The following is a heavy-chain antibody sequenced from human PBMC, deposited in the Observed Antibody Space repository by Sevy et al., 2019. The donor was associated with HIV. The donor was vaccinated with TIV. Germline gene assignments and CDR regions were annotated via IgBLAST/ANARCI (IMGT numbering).Heavy chain of an antibody. Sequence: GGSLRLSCAASGFTFSSYGMHWVRQAPGKGLEWVAVISYDGSNKYYADSVKGRFTISRDSSKNTLYLQMNSQRAEDTTVYYYSKVGIYCSSTSCSNYYYYGMDVCGHGTTVTVSS. CDR2: ISYDGSNK. D-gene: IGHD2-2*01. CDR1: GFTFSSYG. J-gene: IGHJ6*02. CDR3: SKVGIYCSSTSCSNYYYYGMDV. V-gene: IGHV3-30*18.